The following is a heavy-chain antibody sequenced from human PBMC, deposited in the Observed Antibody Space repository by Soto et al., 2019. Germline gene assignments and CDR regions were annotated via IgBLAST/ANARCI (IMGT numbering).Heavy chain of an antibody. CDR1: GGSISSGGYY. Sequence: QVQLQESGPGLVKPSQTLSLTCTVSGGSISSGGYYWGGIRQHPGKGLEWIGYIYYSGSTYSNPSLKSRVTISVDTSKNQFSLKLSSVTAADTAVYYCAGVRGVNWFDPWGQGTLVTVSS. D-gene: IGHD3-10*01. CDR2: IYYSGST. V-gene: IGHV4-31*03. CDR3: AGVRGVNWFDP. J-gene: IGHJ5*02.